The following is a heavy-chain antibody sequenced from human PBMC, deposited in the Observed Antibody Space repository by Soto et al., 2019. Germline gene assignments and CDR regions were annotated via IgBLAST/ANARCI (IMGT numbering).Heavy chain of an antibody. CDR1: GFTFTRHA. CDR2: INDSGAYT. V-gene: IGHV3-23*01. Sequence: PGGSLRLSCAASGFTFTRHALSWVRQAPGKGLEWVSVINDSGAYTYYADSVKGRFTISRDNSKNTLYLQMNSLRADHPAVYYCATLPTTTQYFQHWGQGALATVSS. J-gene: IGHJ1*01. D-gene: IGHD1-26*01. CDR3: ATLPTTTQYFQH.